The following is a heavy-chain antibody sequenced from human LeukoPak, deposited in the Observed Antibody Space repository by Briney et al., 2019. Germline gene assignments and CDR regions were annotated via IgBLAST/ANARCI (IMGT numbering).Heavy chain of an antibody. CDR3: ARDVVVTPSPDAFDI. D-gene: IGHD2-21*02. V-gene: IGHV4-31*03. Sequence: PSETLSLTCTVSGDSVTSGGYFWTWIRQHPGKGLEWIGYISNSGTTSYNPSLKSRVSISVDTSNNQFSLRLSSVTAADTAVYYCARDVVVTPSPDAFDIWGQGTMVTVSS. CDR1: GDSVTSGGYF. J-gene: IGHJ3*02. CDR2: ISNSGTT.